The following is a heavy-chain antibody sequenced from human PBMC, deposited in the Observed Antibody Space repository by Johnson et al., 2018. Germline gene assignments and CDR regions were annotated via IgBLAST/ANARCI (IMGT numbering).Heavy chain of an antibody. CDR3: AKDLSYYYSSGYYHAEYFQH. D-gene: IGHD3-22*01. J-gene: IGHJ1*01. V-gene: IGHV3-30*18. CDR1: GFTFSSYG. CDR2: ISYDGSNK. Sequence: VQLLETGGGVVQPGRSLRLSCAASGFTFSSYGLHWVRQAPGKGLEWVAVISYDGSNKDYADSVKGRFIISRDNSKKTLYLQRNSLRAEDTAVYYCAKDLSYYYSSGYYHAEYFQHWGQGTLVTVSS.